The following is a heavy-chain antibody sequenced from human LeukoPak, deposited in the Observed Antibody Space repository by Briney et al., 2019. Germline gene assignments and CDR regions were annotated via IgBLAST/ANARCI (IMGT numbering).Heavy chain of an antibody. J-gene: IGHJ4*02. CDR1: GYTFSSYA. CDR2: ISYDGSNK. CDR3: ARALDERARCDY. V-gene: IGHV3-30-3*01. D-gene: IGHD5-24*01. Sequence: GGSLRLSCAASGYTFSSYAMHWVRQAPGKGLDWVAVISYDGSNKYYADSVKGRFTISRDNSKNTLYLQMNSLRAEDTAVFYCARALDERARCDYWGQGTLVTVSS.